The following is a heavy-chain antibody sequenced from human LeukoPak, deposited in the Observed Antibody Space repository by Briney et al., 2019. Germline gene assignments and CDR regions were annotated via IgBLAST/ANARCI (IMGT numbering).Heavy chain of an antibody. CDR1: GYMFTELS. J-gene: IGHJ4*02. CDR3: ATFRGQRPPFEY. CDR2: FDPEDGET. D-gene: IGHD1-1*01. Sequence: ASVKASCKVSGYMFTELSMHWVRQAPGKGLEWIGGFDPEDGETIYVQKLKDRVSMTEDTSADTAYMELSSLRSEDTAVYYCATFRGQRPPFEYWGQGTLVTVSS. V-gene: IGHV1-24*01.